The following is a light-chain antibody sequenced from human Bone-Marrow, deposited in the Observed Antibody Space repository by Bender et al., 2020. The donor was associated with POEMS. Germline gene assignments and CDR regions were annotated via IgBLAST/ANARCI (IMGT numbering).Light chain of an antibody. CDR2: DVN. V-gene: IGLV2-14*03. J-gene: IGLJ1*01. CDR1: ISDVSDYKY. CDR3: RAYTIACGGV. Sequence: QSALTQPASVSGSSGQPITISCSGSISDVSDYKYVSWHQQHPGKAPKLLIYDVNTRPWGISERLSGAESSNTASLNISGLGGGGEADYFCRAYTIACGGVCGSGTGVCV.